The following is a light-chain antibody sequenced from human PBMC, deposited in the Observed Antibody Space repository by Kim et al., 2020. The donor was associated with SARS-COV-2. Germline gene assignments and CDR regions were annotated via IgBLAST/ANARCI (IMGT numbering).Light chain of an antibody. V-gene: IGLV3-19*01. CDR1: SLRSYY. CDR2: DKN. CDR3: NSRDSSGNHP. Sequence: VALGQTVRITCQGDSLRSYYASWYQQKPGQAPVLVIYDKNNRPSGIPDRFSGSSSGNTASLTITGAQAEDEADYYCNSRDSSGNHPFGGGTQLTVL. J-gene: IGLJ2*01.